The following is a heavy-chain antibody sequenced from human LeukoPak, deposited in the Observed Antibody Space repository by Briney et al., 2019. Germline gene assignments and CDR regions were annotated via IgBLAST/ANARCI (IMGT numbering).Heavy chain of an antibody. CDR3: ARKQTGTMYDV. V-gene: IGHV4-39*07. CDR1: GGSISSSSYY. Sequence: AETLSLTCIVPGGSISSSSYYWAWIRQSPGKGLEWIGTFSSGGSAYYNPSLTSRVSISKDTSDNQFSLRLYSVTAADTAVYYCARKQTGTMYDVWGQGTQVTVSS. CDR2: FSSGGSA. D-gene: IGHD1-7*01. J-gene: IGHJ4*02.